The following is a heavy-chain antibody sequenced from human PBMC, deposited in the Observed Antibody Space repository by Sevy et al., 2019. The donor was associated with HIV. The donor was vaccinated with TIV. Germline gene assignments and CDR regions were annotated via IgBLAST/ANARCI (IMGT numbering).Heavy chain of an antibody. Sequence: ASVKVSCKASGYTFTSYGISWVRQAPGQGLEWMGWISAYNGNTNYAQKLQGRVTMTTDTSTSTAYMELRSLRSDGTAVYYCARDGDYYDSSAHQQRGMDVWGQGTTVTVSS. V-gene: IGHV1-18*01. CDR1: GYTFTSYG. J-gene: IGHJ6*02. CDR2: ISAYNGNT. D-gene: IGHD3-22*01. CDR3: ARDGDYYDSSAHQQRGMDV.